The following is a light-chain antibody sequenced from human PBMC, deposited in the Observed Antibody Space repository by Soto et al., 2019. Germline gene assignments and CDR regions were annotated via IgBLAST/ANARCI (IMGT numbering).Light chain of an antibody. CDR1: QSVSSSY. V-gene: IGKV3-20*01. CDR3: NHYASS. J-gene: IGKJ3*01. CDR2: GAS. Sequence: EIVLTQSPGTLSLSPGERATLSCRASQSVSSSYLSWDQQKPGQTHRLLIYGASSGATGIPDSFSGSGSGTDFTLTISRLEPAAFAVYYYNHYASSFGPGTKVDIK.